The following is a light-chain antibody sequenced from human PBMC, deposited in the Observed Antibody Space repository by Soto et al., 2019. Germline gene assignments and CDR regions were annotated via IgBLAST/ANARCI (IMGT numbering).Light chain of an antibody. V-gene: IGLV1-44*01. CDR3: ATWDDDLNAAV. CDR1: SSNIAGNT. Sequence: QSALTQPPSLSGTPRQRVTISCSGSSSNIAGNTVHWYQHLPGTAPKLLIYINDQRPSGVPGRFSASTSGTSASLAISGLQSDDEADYYCATWDDDLNAAVFGGGTQLTVL. CDR2: IND. J-gene: IGLJ7*01.